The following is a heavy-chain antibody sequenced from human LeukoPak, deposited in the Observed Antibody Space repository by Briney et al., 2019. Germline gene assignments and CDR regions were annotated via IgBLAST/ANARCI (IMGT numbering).Heavy chain of an antibody. CDR1: GGPISSYY. CDR2: IHYSGST. V-gene: IGHV4-59*01. D-gene: IGHD3-16*01. Sequence: SETLSLTCTVSGGPISSYYWSWMRQPPGKGLEWIGYIHYSGSTNYNRSLKSRVTISVDTSMHLFSLKLSSVTAADTAVYYCARAGSYYVIDYWGQGTLVTVSS. J-gene: IGHJ4*02. CDR3: ARAGSYYVIDY.